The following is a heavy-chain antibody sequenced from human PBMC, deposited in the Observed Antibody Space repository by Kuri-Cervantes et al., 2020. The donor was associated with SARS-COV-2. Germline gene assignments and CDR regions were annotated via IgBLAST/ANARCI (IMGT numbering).Heavy chain of an antibody. CDR3: VRDGDHWNFDY. J-gene: IGHJ4*02. Sequence: WGSLRLSCGASGFTFSGHWRHWVRQAPGKGLEWVSRINPDGSYTNNADSVKGRFTLSSDNAKNMLFLQMNRLSAEDTAVYYCVRDGDHWNFDYWGQGTLVTVSS. CDR1: GFTFSGHW. CDR2: INPDGSYT. V-gene: IGHV3-74*01. D-gene: IGHD1-1*01.